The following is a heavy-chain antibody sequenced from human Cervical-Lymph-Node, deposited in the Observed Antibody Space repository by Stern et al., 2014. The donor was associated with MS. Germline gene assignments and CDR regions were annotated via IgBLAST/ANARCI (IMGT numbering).Heavy chain of an antibody. CDR2: ISAGGGNA. J-gene: IGHJ4*02. CDR3: SKDYNSGYFDH. Sequence: MQLVQSGGDLVQPGGSLRLSCAASGFTFNIYAMNWVRQAPGKGPEWVSTISAGGGNAYYADSVKGRFTISRDNSKNTLFLQINSLRAEDTAVYYCSKDYNSGYFDHWGQGTLVTVSS. CDR1: GFTFNIYA. D-gene: IGHD1-26*01. V-gene: IGHV3-23*04.